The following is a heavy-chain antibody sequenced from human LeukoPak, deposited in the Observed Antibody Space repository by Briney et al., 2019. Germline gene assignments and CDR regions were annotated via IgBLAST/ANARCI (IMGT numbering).Heavy chain of an antibody. CDR3: AKDLMRDRWFGES. Sequence: GGSLRLSCEASGFTFSYYGMHWVRQAPAKGLEWVAFIRYEGKEKFYADSVKGRFTISRDNSKNALYLEMNSLRPEDTAFYYCAKDLMRDRWFGESWGQGTLVTVSS. D-gene: IGHD3-10*01. J-gene: IGHJ5*02. CDR1: GFTFSYYG. V-gene: IGHV3-30*02. CDR2: IRYEGKEK.